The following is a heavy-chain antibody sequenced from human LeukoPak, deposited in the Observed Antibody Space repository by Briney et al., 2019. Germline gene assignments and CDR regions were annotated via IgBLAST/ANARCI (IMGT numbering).Heavy chain of an antibody. V-gene: IGHV4-34*01. D-gene: IGHD2-21*02. J-gene: IGHJ4*02. Sequence: SETLSLTCAVYGGSFSGYYWSWIRQPPGKGLEWIGEINHSGSTNYNPSLKSRVTISVDTSKNQFSLKLSSVTAADTAVYYCARADIVVVTAIGYWGQETLVTVSS. CDR3: ARADIVVVTAIGY. CDR1: GGSFSGYY. CDR2: INHSGST.